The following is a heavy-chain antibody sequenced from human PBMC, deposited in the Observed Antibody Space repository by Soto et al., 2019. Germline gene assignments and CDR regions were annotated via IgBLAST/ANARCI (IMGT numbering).Heavy chain of an antibody. CDR1: GFTFSRYS. CDR3: ARDLGYCSSTSCSFYMDV. CDR2: ISSSSSTI. D-gene: IGHD2-2*01. J-gene: IGHJ6*03. Sequence: PGGSLRLSCAASGFTFSRYSMNWVRQAPGKGLEWVSYISSSSSTIYYADSVKGRFTISRDNAKNSLYLQMNSLRDEDTAVYYCARDLGYCSSTSCSFYMDVWGKGTTVTVSS. V-gene: IGHV3-48*02.